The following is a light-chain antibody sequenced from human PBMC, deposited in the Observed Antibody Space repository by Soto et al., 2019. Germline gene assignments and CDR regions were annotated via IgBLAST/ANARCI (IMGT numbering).Light chain of an antibody. Sequence: EIVLTQSPAILSMSPGERATLSCRASQSVSSYFAWYQHKPGQAPRLLIYDASNRATGVPARFSGSGSGTAFTLTISSLEPEDFAVYYCQQRRYWPLTFGQGTKVEIK. J-gene: IGKJ1*01. CDR3: QQRRYWPLT. CDR1: QSVSSY. CDR2: DAS. V-gene: IGKV3-11*01.